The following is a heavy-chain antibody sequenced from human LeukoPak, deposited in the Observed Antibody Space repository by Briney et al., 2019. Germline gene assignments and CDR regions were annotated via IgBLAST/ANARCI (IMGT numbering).Heavy chain of an antibody. CDR2: IYHSGST. CDR3: ARCGSSPYYYYYMDV. CDR1: GYSISSGYY. V-gene: IGHV4-38-2*02. J-gene: IGHJ6*03. Sequence: SETLSLTCTVSGYSISSGYYWGWIRQPPGKGLEWIGSIYHSGSTYYNPSLKSRVTISVDTSKNQFSLKLSSVTAADTAVYYCARCGSSPYYYYYMDVWGKGTTVTVSS.